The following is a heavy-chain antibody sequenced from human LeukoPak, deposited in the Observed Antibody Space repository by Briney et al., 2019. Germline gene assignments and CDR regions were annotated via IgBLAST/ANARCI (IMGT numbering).Heavy chain of an antibody. CDR1: GFTFSKYG. V-gene: IGHV3-33*01. D-gene: IGHD2-21*01. CDR3: AREWGLIAVAGGPGY. J-gene: IGHJ4*02. Sequence: GGSLRLSCVASGFTFSKYGMHWIRQAPGKGLQWLAIIWYDGHNNYYADSVKGRFTISRDNSKNTLFLEMNDLKAEDTAVYYCAREWGLIAVAGGPGYWGQGTLVTVSS. CDR2: IWYDGHNN.